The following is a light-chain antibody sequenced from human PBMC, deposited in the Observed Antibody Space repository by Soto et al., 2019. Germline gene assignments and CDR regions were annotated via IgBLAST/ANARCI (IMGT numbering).Light chain of an antibody. V-gene: IGKV4-1*01. CDR1: QSVLYSSNNKNY. J-gene: IGKJ1*01. Sequence: DIVMTKSPDSLAVSLGERATINCKSSQSVLYSSNNKNYLAWYQQKPGQPPKLLIYWASTRESGVPDRFSGSGAGTDFTLTISSLQAEDVAVYYCQQYYSAPRTFGQGTKEDIK. CDR2: WAS. CDR3: QQYYSAPRT.